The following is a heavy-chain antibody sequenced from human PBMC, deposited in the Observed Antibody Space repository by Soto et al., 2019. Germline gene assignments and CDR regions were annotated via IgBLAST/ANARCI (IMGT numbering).Heavy chain of an antibody. D-gene: IGHD2-2*01. J-gene: IGHJ6*02. CDR2: IYPGDSDT. CDR3: ARTLVVPAAFYYYYGMDV. Sequence: PGESLKISCKGSGYSFTSYWIGWVRQMPGKSLEWMGIIYPGDSDTRYSPSFQGQVTISADKSISTAYLQWSSLKASDTAMYYCARTLVVPAAFYYYYGMDVWGQGTTVTVSS. V-gene: IGHV5-51*01. CDR1: GYSFTSYW.